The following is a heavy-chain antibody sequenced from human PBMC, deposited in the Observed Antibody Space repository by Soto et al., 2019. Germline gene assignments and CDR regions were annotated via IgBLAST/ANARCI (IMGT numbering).Heavy chain of an antibody. V-gene: IGHV4-30-2*06. CDR3: ARGLFGDDDGIYPSPDNWFDP. D-gene: IGHD3-3*02. J-gene: IGHJ5*02. Sequence: PSETLSLTCSVSGGSMNICSHSWNWIRQSAGKGLEWIGFVYYSGTTYYNPSLSSRVTISVDRAKSQFSLQLRSVTAADTAVYFCARGLFGDDDGIYPSPDNWFDPWSQGTLVTVSS. CDR1: GGSMNICSHS. CDR2: VYYSGTT.